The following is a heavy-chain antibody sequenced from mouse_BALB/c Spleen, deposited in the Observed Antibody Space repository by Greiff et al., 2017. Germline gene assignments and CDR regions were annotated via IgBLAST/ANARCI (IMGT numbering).Heavy chain of an antibody. CDR1: GFTFTSFG. CDR2: ISTGSSTI. J-gene: IGHJ4*01. D-gene: IGHD2-1*01. CDR3: ARNGNYYYAMDY. Sequence: DVMLVESGAGLVQPGGSRKLSCAASGFTFTSFGMHWVRQDPEKGLEWVAYISTGSSTIYYADTVKGRFTIARDNPKNTLFLQMTSLRSEDTAMYDCARNGNYYYAMDYWGQGTSVTVSS. V-gene: IGHV5-17*02.